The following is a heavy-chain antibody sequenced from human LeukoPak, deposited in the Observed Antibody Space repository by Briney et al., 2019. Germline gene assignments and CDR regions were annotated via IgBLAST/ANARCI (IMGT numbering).Heavy chain of an antibody. J-gene: IGHJ4*02. Sequence: GGSLRLSCAASGFTFSSYWMHWVRQAPGKGLVWVSRISSDGTSTSYADSVKGRFTISRDNDKNTLYLQMNSLRAEDTAVYHCTRVQYGDYVDYWGQGTLVTVSS. CDR3: TRVQYGDYVDY. CDR1: GFTFSSYW. D-gene: IGHD4-17*01. CDR2: ISSDGTST. V-gene: IGHV3-74*01.